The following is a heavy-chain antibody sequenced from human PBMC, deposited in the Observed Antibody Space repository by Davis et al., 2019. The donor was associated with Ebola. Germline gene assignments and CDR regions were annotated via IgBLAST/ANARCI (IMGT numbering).Heavy chain of an antibody. CDR2: IYYSGTT. CDR1: GGSIRGYY. D-gene: IGHD2-15*01. V-gene: IGHV4-59*01. J-gene: IGHJ6*03. CDR3: ARGQRHDGSGNFPPTYMDV. Sequence: PSETLSLTCNVSGGSIRGYYWSWIRQTPEKGLEWIGYIYYSGTTNYNPSLKSRATLSLEMSKSQFSLKLRSVTAADTAVYYCARGQRHDGSGNFPPTYMDVWGKGTTVTVSS.